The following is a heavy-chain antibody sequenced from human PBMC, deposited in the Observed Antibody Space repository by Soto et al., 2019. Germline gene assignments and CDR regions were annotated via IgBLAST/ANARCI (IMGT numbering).Heavy chain of an antibody. CDR1: NGSISSPIYY. CDR2: IHQTGST. CDR3: AGRSSLASVQLFFREISNYNWFDP. Sequence: SQTLSLTCTVSNGSISSPIYYWGWIRQPPGKGLEWIGSIHQTGSTYYNPSLQGRVTISVDTSKNQFSLKLSSVTAADTAMYFCAGRSSLASVQLFFREISNYNWFDPWGQGTLVTVSS. J-gene: IGHJ5*02. D-gene: IGHD1-1*01. V-gene: IGHV4-39*01.